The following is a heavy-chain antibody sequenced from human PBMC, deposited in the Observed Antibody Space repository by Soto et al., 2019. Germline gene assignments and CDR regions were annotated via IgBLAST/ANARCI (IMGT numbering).Heavy chain of an antibody. V-gene: IGHV1-69*01. Sequence: QVQLVQSGAEVKKPGSSVKVSCKASGGTFSSYAISWVRQAPGQGLEWMGGIIPIFGTANYAQKFQGRVTITADESTSTAYMELSSLRSEDTAVYYCARGGSSGPSSHYYYGMDVWGQGTTVTVSS. CDR1: GGTFSSYA. D-gene: IGHD6-13*01. J-gene: IGHJ6*02. CDR3: ARGGSSGPSSHYYYGMDV. CDR2: IIPIFGTA.